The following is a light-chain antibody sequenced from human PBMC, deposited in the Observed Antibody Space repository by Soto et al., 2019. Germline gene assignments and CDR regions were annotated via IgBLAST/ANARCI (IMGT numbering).Light chain of an antibody. CDR2: KTS. V-gene: IGKV1-5*03. CDR3: QHWNDYSWK. J-gene: IGKJ1*01. CDR1: QSISIW. Sequence: DIHMTQSPSTLSASVGDRVTITCRASQSISIWLAWYQQKPGKAPNLLIYKTSSLETGVPSRFSGSGSGTEFTLTISSLQPDDFATYYCQHWNDYSWKFGQGTKVEVK.